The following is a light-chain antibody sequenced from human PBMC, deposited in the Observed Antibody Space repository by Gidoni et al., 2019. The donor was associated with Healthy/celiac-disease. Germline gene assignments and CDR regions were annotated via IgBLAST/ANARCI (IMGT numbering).Light chain of an antibody. CDR2: SAS. Sequence: NQMTKSPSSLSASVGDRVTLTCRASQSMSSYFNWYQQKQGKAPKLLIYSASRLPSGVPSRFSGSGSGTDFTLTISSLQPEDFATYYCQQSYSTSYTFGRGTKLEIK. CDR1: QSMSSY. CDR3: QQSYSTSYT. J-gene: IGKJ2*01. V-gene: IGKV1-39*01.